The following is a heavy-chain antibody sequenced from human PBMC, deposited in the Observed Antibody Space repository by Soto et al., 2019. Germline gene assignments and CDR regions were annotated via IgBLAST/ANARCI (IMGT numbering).Heavy chain of an antibody. CDR2: ISYDGSNK. J-gene: IGHJ4*02. CDR1: GFTFSSYA. CDR3: ARDPTQLHGGGWYYFDY. D-gene: IGHD6-19*01. V-gene: IGHV3-30-3*01. Sequence: QVQLVESGGGVVQPGRSLRLSCAASGFTFSSYAMHWVRQAPGKGLEGVAVISYDGSNKYYADSVKGRFTISRDNSKNTLYLQMNSLRAEDTAVYYCARDPTQLHGGGWYYFDYWGQGTLVTVSS.